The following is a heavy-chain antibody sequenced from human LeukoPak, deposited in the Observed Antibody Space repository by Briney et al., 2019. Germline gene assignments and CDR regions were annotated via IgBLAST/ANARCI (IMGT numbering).Heavy chain of an antibody. V-gene: IGHV3-30*18. D-gene: IGHD1-7*01. CDR3: AKHTWNYQIAFDY. CDR2: ISYDGSNK. Sequence: GGSLRLSCAASGFNFSSYGMHWVRQAPGKGLEWVAVISYDGSNKYYADSVKGRFTISRDNSKNTLYLQMNSLRAEDTAIYYCAKHTWNYQIAFDYWGQGTLVTVSS. CDR1: GFNFSSYG. J-gene: IGHJ4*02.